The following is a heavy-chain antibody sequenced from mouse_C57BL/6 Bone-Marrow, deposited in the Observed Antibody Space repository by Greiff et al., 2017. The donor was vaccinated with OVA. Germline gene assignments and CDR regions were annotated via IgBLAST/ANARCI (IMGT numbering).Heavy chain of an antibody. CDR1: GFTFTDYY. Sequence: EVMLVESGGGLVQPGGSLSLSCAASGFTFTDYYMSWVRQPPGKALEWLGFIRNKANGYTTEYSASVKGRFTISRDNSQSILYLQMNALSAEDSATYYCARYPRWDLYFDVWGTGTTVTVSS. CDR3: ARYPRWDLYFDV. D-gene: IGHD4-1*01. V-gene: IGHV7-3*01. J-gene: IGHJ1*03. CDR2: IRNKANGYTT.